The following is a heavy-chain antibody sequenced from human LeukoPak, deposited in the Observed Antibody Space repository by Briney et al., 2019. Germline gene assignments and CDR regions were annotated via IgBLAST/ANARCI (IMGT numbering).Heavy chain of an antibody. V-gene: IGHV3-30-3*01. CDR1: GFTFSSYA. D-gene: IGHD3-10*01. Sequence: PGGSLRLSCAAFGFTFSSYAMHWVRQAPGKGLEWVAIISYDGNNQYYADSVKGRFTISRDNSKNTQFLQMNSLRAEDTAVYYCARERVPFGRSPYDCWGQGTLVTVSS. J-gene: IGHJ4*02. CDR3: ARERVPFGRSPYDC. CDR2: ISYDGNNQ.